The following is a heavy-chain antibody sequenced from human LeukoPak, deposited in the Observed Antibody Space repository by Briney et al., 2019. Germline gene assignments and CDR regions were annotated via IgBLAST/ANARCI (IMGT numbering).Heavy chain of an antibody. D-gene: IGHD3-9*01. CDR2: IYHGGST. CDR1: GYSISGGYY. Sequence: PSQTLSLTCTVSGYSISGGYYWGWIRQPPGKGLEWIGTIYHGGSTYYNSSLESRVTISLDTSKNHFSLNLTSVTAADTAMYYCARVAERTWLPYDAAFDIWGLGTMVTVSS. V-gene: IGHV4-38-2*02. CDR3: ARVAERTWLPYDAAFDI. J-gene: IGHJ3*02.